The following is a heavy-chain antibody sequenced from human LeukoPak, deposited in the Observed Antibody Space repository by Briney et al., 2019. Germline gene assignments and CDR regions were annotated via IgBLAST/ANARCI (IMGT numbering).Heavy chain of an antibody. CDR2: IIPIFGTA. J-gene: IGHJ6*02. Sequence: SVKVSCKASGGTFSSYAISWVRQAPGQGLEWMGGIIPIFGTANYAQKFQGRVTITADESTSTAYMELSSLRSEDTAVYYCAREFRPYGDYGSMDVWGQGTTVTVSS. D-gene: IGHD4-17*01. V-gene: IGHV1-69*13. CDR1: GGTFSSYA. CDR3: AREFRPYGDYGSMDV.